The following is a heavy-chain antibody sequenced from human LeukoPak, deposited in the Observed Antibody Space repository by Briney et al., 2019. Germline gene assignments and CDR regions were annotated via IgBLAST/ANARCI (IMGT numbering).Heavy chain of an antibody. V-gene: IGHV3-30*18. J-gene: IGHJ3*02. Sequence: GGSLRLSCAASGFTFSSYGMHWVRQAPGKGLEWVAVISYDGSNKHYADSVKGRFTISRDNSKNTLYLQMNSLRAEDTAVYYCAKVAYCGGDCYWGAFDIWGQGTMVTVSS. CDR2: ISYDGSNK. CDR3: AKVAYCGGDCYWGAFDI. D-gene: IGHD2-21*02. CDR1: GFTFSSYG.